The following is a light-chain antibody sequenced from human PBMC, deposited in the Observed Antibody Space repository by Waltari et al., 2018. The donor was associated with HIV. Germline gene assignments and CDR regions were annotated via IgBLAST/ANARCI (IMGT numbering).Light chain of an antibody. J-gene: IGLJ3*02. V-gene: IGLV2-14*01. Sequence: QSALTQPASVSGSPGQSITISCTGTSSDVGRYAYVSWYQQHPGKAPKFMIYEVSNRPSGVPNRFAGSKSGNTASLTISGLQAEDEADYYCSSYTSISTLVFGGGTKLTVL. CDR1: SSDVGRYAY. CDR2: EVS. CDR3: SSYTSISTLV.